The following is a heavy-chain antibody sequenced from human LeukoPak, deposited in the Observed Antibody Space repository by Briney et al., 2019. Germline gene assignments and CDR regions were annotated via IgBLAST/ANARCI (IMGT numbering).Heavy chain of an antibody. CDR2: ISSGSNTI. V-gene: IGHV3-48*01. Sequence: GGSLRLSCVASGFSFSSYSMNWVRQAPGKGLEWASYISSGSNTIDYADSVKGRFTISRDNAKSSLYLQMNSLRAEDTAVYYCARDLSAPPHLGPYYYYMDGWGKGATVTVSS. D-gene: IGHD7-27*01. CDR3: ARDLSAPPHLGPYYYYMDG. CDR1: GFSFSSYS. J-gene: IGHJ6*03.